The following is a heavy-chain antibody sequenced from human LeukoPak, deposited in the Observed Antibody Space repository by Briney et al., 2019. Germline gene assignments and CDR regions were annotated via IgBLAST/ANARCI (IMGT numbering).Heavy chain of an antibody. V-gene: IGHV4-4*02. D-gene: IGHD3-22*01. CDR3: AREKSITMIVVVTPPSAFDI. CDR2: INESDDT. CDR1: GDSVTGNHW. J-gene: IGHJ3*02. Sequence: SGTLSLTCAVSGDSVTGNHWWSWVRQSPGKGLEWLGEINESDDTFYNPSVKSRVTILLDKSKNQFSLKLSSVTAADTAVYYCAREKSITMIVVVTPPSAFDIWGQGTMVTVSS.